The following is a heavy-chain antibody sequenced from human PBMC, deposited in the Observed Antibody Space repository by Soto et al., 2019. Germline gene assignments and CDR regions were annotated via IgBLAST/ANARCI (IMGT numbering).Heavy chain of an antibody. D-gene: IGHD5-18*01. CDR1: GGSVSSGDYC. V-gene: IGHV4-61*08. Sequence: SETLSLTCTVSGGSVSSGDYCCICMRQPPGKGLELIGYIYYSGNTNYNPSLKSRVIISVDTSKNLFSLKLTSVTAADTAVYYCARIPVDTSMIYWLDPWGQGTLVTVSS. J-gene: IGHJ5*02. CDR2: IYYSGNT. CDR3: ARIPVDTSMIYWLDP.